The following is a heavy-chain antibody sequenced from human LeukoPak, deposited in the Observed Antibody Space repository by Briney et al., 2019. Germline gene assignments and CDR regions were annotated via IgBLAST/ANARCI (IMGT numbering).Heavy chain of an antibody. CDR1: GFTSSSYA. CDR3: ARSIGSSGYYYGSDNWFDP. D-gene: IGHD3-22*01. CDR2: ISYDGSNK. Sequence: PGGSLRLSCAASGFTSSSYAMHWVRQAPGKGLEWVAVISYDGSNKYYADSVKGRFTISRDNSKNTLYLQMNSLRAEDTAVYYCARSIGSSGYYYGSDNWFDPWGQGTLVTVSS. J-gene: IGHJ5*02. V-gene: IGHV3-30-3*01.